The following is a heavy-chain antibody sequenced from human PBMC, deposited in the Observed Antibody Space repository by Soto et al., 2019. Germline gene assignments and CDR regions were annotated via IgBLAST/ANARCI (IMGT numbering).Heavy chain of an antibody. V-gene: IGHV6-1*01. D-gene: IGHD1-26*01. CDR2: TYYRSKWYS. Sequence: SQTLSLTCAISGDSVSSNSAAWNWIRQSPSGGLEWLGRTYYRSKWYSVSAVSVKSRATIKPDTSKNQFSLHLNSVTPEDTAVYYCVRLIGNSWLDFWGQGPLVTVSS. CDR1: GDSVSSNSAA. J-gene: IGHJ5*01. CDR3: VRLIGNSWLDF.